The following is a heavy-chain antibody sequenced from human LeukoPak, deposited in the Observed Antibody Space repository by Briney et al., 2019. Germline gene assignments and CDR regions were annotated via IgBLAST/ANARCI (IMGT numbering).Heavy chain of an antibody. CDR1: GGSISSGGYY. Sequence: PSETLSLTCTVSGGSISSGGYYWSWIRQPPGKGLEWIGYIYHSGSTYYNPSLKSRVTISVDRSKNQFSLKLSSVTAADTAVYYCARARSIRYSNYNWFDPWGQGTLVTVSS. V-gene: IGHV4-30-2*01. CDR2: IYHSGST. D-gene: IGHD3-22*01. J-gene: IGHJ5*02. CDR3: ARARSIRYSNYNWFDP.